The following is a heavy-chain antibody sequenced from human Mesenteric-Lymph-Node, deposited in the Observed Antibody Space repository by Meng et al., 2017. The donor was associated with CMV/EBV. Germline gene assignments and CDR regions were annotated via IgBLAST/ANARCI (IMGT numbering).Heavy chain of an antibody. D-gene: IGHD6-19*01. J-gene: IGHJ2*01. CDR3: ARNRSGWLHYWYFDL. V-gene: IGHV4-59*01. CDR1: GGSFSGYY. Sequence: SETLSLTCAVYGGSFSGYYWSWIRQPPGKGLEWIGYIYYSGSTNYNPSLKSRVTISVDTSKNQFSLKLSSVTAADTAVYYCARNRSGWLHYWYFDLWGRGTLVTVSS. CDR2: IYYSGST.